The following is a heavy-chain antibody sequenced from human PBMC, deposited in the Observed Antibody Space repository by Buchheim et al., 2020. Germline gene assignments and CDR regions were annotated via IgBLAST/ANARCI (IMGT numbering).Heavy chain of an antibody. Sequence: EVQLLESGGNLVQPGGSLRLSCAASGFSFSSQTMIWVRQAPGKGLVWVSRINSDGSSTSYADSVKGRFTISRDNAKNTLYLQMNSLRAEDTAVYYCARLSSQHYYYYGMDVWGQGTT. CDR1: GFSFSSQT. CDR3: ARLSSQHYYYYGMDV. V-gene: IGHV3-74*02. J-gene: IGHJ6*02. D-gene: IGHD2-2*01. CDR2: INSDGSST.